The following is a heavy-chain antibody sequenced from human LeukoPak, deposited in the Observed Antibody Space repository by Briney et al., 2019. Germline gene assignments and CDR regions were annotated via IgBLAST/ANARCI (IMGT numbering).Heavy chain of an antibody. D-gene: IGHD3-9*01. CDR2: IYHSGST. V-gene: IGHV4-38-2*02. CDR1: GYSISSGYY. J-gene: IGHJ6*03. CDR3: ARDLRLGYYYYYMDV. Sequence: SETLSLTCTVSGYSISSGYYWGWLRQPPGKGLEWIGSIYHSGSTYYNPSLKSRVTISVDTSKNQFSLKLSSVTAADTAVYYCARDLRLGYYYYYMDVWGKGTTVTVSS.